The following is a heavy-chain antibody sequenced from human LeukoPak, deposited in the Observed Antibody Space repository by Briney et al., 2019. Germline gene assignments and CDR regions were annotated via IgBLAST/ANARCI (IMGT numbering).Heavy chain of an antibody. D-gene: IGHD3-3*01. Sequence: GGSLRLSCAASGFTFSSYAMSWVRQAPGKGLEWVSAISGSGGSTYYADSVKGRFTISRDNSKNTLYLQMNSLRAEDTAVYYCARDPTIFGVVIVPDYWGQGTLVTVSS. CDR1: GFTFSSYA. J-gene: IGHJ4*02. CDR3: ARDPTIFGVVIVPDY. CDR2: ISGSGGST. V-gene: IGHV3-23*01.